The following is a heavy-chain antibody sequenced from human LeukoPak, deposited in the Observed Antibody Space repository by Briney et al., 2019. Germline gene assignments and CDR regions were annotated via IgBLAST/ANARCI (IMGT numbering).Heavy chain of an antibody. CDR2: ISSSGSTI. J-gene: IGHJ6*02. Sequence: PGGSLRLSWAASGFTFSDYYMSWIRQAPGKGLEWVSYISSSGSTIYYADSVKGRFTISRDNAKNSLYLQMNSLRAEDTAVYYCAGEEIRDYYGMDVWGQGTTVTVSS. D-gene: IGHD5-24*01. V-gene: IGHV3-11*01. CDR3: AGEEIRDYYGMDV. CDR1: GFTFSDYY.